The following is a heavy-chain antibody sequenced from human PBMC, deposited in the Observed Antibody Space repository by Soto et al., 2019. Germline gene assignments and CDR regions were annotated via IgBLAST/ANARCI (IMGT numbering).Heavy chain of an antibody. CDR2: IWYDGSNK. Sequence: QVQLVESGGGVVQPGRSLRLSCAASGFTFSSYGMHWVRQAPGKGLEWVAVIWYDGSNKYYADSAKGRFTISRDNSKNTLYLQMNSLRAEDTAVYYCARDGIQLWSEYYYYYMDVWGKGTTVTVSS. D-gene: IGHD5-18*01. J-gene: IGHJ6*03. V-gene: IGHV3-33*01. CDR1: GFTFSSYG. CDR3: ARDGIQLWSEYYYYYMDV.